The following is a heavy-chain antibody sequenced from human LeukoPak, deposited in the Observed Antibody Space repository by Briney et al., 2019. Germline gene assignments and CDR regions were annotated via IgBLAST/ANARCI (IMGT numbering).Heavy chain of an antibody. J-gene: IGHJ4*02. V-gene: IGHV3-23*01. CDR3: AKGHIVVVTAIRGGIDY. Sequence: AGGSLRLSCAASGFTFSSYAMSWVRQAPGKGLEWVSAISGSGGSTYYADSVKGRFTISRDNSKNTLYLQMNSLRAEDTAVYYCAKGHIVVVTAIRGGIDYWGQGTLVTVSS. D-gene: IGHD2-21*02. CDR2: ISGSGGST. CDR1: GFTFSSYA.